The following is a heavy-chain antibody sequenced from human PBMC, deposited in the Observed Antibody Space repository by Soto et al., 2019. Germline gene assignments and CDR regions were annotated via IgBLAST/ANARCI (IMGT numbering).Heavy chain of an antibody. CDR3: ARSIVVVTALDY. D-gene: IGHD2-21*02. CDR2: INAGNGNT. CDR1: GYTFTSYA. J-gene: IGHJ4*02. V-gene: IGHV1-3*01. Sequence: ASVKVSCKASGYTFTSYAMHWVRQAPGQRLEWMGWINAGNGNTKYSQKFQGRVTITRETSASTAYMELSSLRSEDTAVYYCARSIVVVTALDYWGQETLLTVSS.